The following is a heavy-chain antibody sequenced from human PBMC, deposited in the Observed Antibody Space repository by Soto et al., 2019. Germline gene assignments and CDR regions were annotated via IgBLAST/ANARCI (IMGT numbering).Heavy chain of an antibody. CDR1: GFTFSSYA. CDR2: ISGSDNNT. V-gene: IGHV3-23*01. J-gene: IGHJ6*02. CDR3: APMGV. Sequence: QTGGSLRLSCTASGFTFSSYAMSWVRQAPGKGLEWVSAISGSDNNTYYADSVKGRFTISRDNSKNTLYLQMSSLRADDTAVYYCAPMGVWGQGTTVTVSS.